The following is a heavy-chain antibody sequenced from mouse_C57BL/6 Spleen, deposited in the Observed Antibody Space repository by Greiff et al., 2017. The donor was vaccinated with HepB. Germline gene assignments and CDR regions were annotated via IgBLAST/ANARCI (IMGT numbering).Heavy chain of an antibody. D-gene: IGHD2-4*01. CDR3: ARQKDYGYAMDY. CDR1: GYTFTSYW. J-gene: IGHJ4*01. Sequence: QVQLKQSGAELVKPGASVKMSCKASGYTFTSYWITWVKQRPGQGLEWIGDIYPGSGSTNYNEKFKSKATLTVDTSSSTAYMQLSSLTSEDSAVYYCARQKDYGYAMDYWGQGTSVTVSS. V-gene: IGHV1-55*01. CDR2: IYPGSGST.